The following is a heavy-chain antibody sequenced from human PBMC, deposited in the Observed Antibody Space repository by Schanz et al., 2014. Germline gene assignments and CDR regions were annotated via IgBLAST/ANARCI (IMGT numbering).Heavy chain of an antibody. CDR3: AKGMGYCSGGTCCDYYYYGLGV. CDR2: ISSSGSYI. D-gene: IGHD2-15*01. CDR1: GFTISSYS. Sequence: EVHLVESGGGLVKRGGSLRLSCAASGFTISSYSMNWVRQAPGKGLEWVSSISSSGSYIYYADSVKGRFTISRDNSENTLYLQMNSLSADDTAVVYCAKGMGYCSGGTCCDYYYYGLGVWGQGTTXTVAS. J-gene: IGHJ6*02. V-gene: IGHV3-21*04.